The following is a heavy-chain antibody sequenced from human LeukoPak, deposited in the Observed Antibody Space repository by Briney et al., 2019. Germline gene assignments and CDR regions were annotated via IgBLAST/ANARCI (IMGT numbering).Heavy chain of an antibody. CDR2: INPSGGST. Sequence: ASVTVSCKASGYTFTSYYMHWVRQAPGRGLEWMGIINPSGGSTSCAQKFQGRVTMTRDMSTSTVYMELSSLRSEDTAVYYCARESIAARIWFDPWGQGTLVTVSS. V-gene: IGHV1-46*01. CDR1: GYTFTSYY. CDR3: ARESIAARIWFDP. J-gene: IGHJ5*02. D-gene: IGHD6-6*01.